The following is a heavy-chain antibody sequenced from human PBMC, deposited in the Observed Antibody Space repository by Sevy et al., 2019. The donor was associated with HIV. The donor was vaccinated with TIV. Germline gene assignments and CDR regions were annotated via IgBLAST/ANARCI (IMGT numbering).Heavy chain of an antibody. Sequence: GGSLRLSCEASGFTFSSTWMHWVRQAPGKGLVWVAYINSDGTTTTYADSVKGRFTISRDNAKNTVHLQMDNLRAQDTAVYYCGRDTSYSTSNWGQGTLVTVSS. CDR3: GRDTSYSTSN. D-gene: IGHD4-4*01. V-gene: IGHV3-74*01. CDR2: INSDGTTT. CDR1: GFTFSSTW. J-gene: IGHJ4*02.